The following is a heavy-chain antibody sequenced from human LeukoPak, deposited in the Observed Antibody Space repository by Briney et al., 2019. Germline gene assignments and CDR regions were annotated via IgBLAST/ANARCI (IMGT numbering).Heavy chain of an antibody. CDR1: GFTFSGYW. CDR3: ARDWQWQQMDGDAFDI. Sequence: GGSLRLSCAASGFTFSGYWMSWVRQAPGKGLEWVANVKQDGSEKYYVDSVKGRFTISRDNAKNSLFLQMNSLRAEDTAVYYCARDWQWQQMDGDAFDIWGQGTMVTVSS. J-gene: IGHJ3*02. V-gene: IGHV3-7*04. CDR2: VKQDGSEK. D-gene: IGHD6-13*01.